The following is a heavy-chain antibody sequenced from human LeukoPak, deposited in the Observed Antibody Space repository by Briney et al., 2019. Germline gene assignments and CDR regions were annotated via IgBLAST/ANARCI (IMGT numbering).Heavy chain of an antibody. CDR3: ARARYCSSTSCYGAFDI. J-gene: IGHJ3*02. V-gene: IGHV4-59*01. Sequence: SETLSLTCTVSGGSISSYYWSRIRQPPGKGLEWIGYIYYSGSTNYDPSLKSRVTISVDTSKNQFSLKLSSVTAADTAVYYCARARYCSSTSCYGAFDIWGQGTMVTVSS. D-gene: IGHD2-2*01. CDR2: IYYSGST. CDR1: GGSISSYY.